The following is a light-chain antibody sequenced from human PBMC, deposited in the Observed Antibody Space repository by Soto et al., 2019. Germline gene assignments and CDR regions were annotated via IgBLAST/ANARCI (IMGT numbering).Light chain of an antibody. CDR3: AAWDDSLNAYV. CDR1: SSNIGSNT. V-gene: IGLV1-44*01. CDR2: SNN. Sequence: QSVLTRPPSASGTPGERVTISCSGSSSNIGSNTVNWYQQLPGTAPKLLIHSNNQRPSGVPDRFSGSKSGTSDSLAISGLQSEDEADYYCAAWDDSLNAYVFGTG. J-gene: IGLJ1*01.